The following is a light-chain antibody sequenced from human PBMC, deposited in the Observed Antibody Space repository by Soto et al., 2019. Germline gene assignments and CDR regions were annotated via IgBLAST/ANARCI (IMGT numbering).Light chain of an antibody. CDR1: QSVRSN. CDR2: GAS. V-gene: IGKV3-15*01. CDR3: QQYNDWPPIT. J-gene: IGKJ5*01. Sequence: EIVMTQSPASLSVSPGGRATLSCRSSQSVRSNLAWYQQKPGQAPRLLIYGASTRATGVPARFSGSGSGTEFTLTISSLQSEDFAVYYCQQYNDWPPITFGQGTRLEIK.